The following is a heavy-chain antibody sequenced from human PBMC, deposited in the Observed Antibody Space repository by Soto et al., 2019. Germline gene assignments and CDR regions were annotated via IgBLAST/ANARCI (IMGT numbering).Heavy chain of an antibody. D-gene: IGHD3-9*01. V-gene: IGHV1-69*02. J-gene: IGHJ4*02. Sequence: QVQLVQSGAEVKKPGSTVKVSCKASGGTFSSYTISWVRQAPGQGLEWMGRIIPILGIANYAQKFQGRVTITADKSTSTAYMELSSLRSEDMAVYYCASTYYDILTGYYPFDYWGQGTLVTVSS. CDR3: ASTYYDILTGYYPFDY. CDR1: GGTFSSYT. CDR2: IIPILGIA.